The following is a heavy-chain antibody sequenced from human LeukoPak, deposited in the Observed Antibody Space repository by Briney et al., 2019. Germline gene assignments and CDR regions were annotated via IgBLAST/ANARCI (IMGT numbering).Heavy chain of an antibody. CDR1: GFTFSSYA. V-gene: IGHV3-48*04. D-gene: IGHD4-17*01. J-gene: IGHJ3*02. CDR2: ISSSSSTI. CDR3: ARDLRPGAFDI. Sequence: GRSLRLSCAASGFTFSSYAMHWVRQAPGKGLEWVSYISSSSSTIYYADSVKGRFTISRDNAKNSLYLQMNSLRAEDTAVYYCARDLRPGAFDIWGQGTMVTVSS.